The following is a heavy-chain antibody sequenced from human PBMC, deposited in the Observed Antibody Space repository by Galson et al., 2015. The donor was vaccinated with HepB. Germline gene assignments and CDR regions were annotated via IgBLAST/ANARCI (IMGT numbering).Heavy chain of an antibody. CDR1: GGTFSSYA. CDR2: IIPIFGTA. J-gene: IGHJ6*02. D-gene: IGHD6-13*01. Sequence: SVKVSCKASGGTFSSYAISWVRQAPGQGLEWMGGIIPIFGTANYAQKFQGRVTITADESTSTAYMELSSLRSEDTAVYYCARVPIAAAGTDYYYGMDVWGQGTTVTVSS. CDR3: ARVPIAAAGTDYYYGMDV. V-gene: IGHV1-69*13.